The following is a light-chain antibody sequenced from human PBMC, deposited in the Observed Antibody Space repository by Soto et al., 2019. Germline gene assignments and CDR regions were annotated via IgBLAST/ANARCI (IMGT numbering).Light chain of an antibody. CDR1: QSINSN. J-gene: IGKJ1*01. Sequence: EIVMTQSPATLSVSPVERATLSCRASQSINSNLAWYQQKPGQAPRLLIYGASTRATGVPARFSGSGSGTEFTLTISSLQSEDFAVYYCQQYSNWWSFVQGTKVDIK. CDR2: GAS. V-gene: IGKV3-15*01. CDR3: QQYSNWWS.